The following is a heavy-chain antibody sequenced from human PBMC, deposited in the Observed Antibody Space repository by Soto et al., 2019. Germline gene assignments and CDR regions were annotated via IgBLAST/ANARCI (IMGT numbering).Heavy chain of an antibody. D-gene: IGHD5-18*01. J-gene: IGHJ4*02. V-gene: IGHV1-58*01. CDR1: GFTFNSSA. CDR2: IVVGSGNT. CDR3: AADKGHSYGYGTY. Sequence: KVSCKASGFTFNSSAVQWVRQARGQRLEWIGWIVVGSGNTDYAQKFQERVTITRDMSTSTAYMDLSSLRSEDTAVYYCAADKGHSYGYGTYWGQGTLVTVSS.